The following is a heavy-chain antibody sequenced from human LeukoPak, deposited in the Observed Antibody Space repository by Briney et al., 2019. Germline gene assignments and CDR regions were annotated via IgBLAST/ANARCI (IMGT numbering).Heavy chain of an antibody. CDR2: IHHSGST. CDR3: ARLTEYYHDSSGYYRYYFDY. D-gene: IGHD3-22*01. CDR1: GYSISSGYY. Sequence: PSETLSLTCTVSGYSISSGYYWGWIRQPPGKGLEWIGTIHHSGSTYYIPSLKSRVTISVDTSKNHFSLKLSSVTAADTAVYYCARLTEYYHDSSGYYRYYFDYWGQGTLVTVSS. V-gene: IGHV4-38-2*02. J-gene: IGHJ4*02.